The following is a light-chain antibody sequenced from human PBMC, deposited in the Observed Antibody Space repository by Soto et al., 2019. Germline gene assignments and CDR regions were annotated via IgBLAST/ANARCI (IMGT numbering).Light chain of an antibody. Sequence: QSALTQPASVSGSPGQSITISCTGTSSDVGGYNYVSWYQQHPGKAPKLVMYDVSNRPSGVSNRFSGSKSGNTASLTISGLQAEDEDDYFCGSYRSSIPRGGEFGGGTKLTVL. V-gene: IGLV2-14*01. J-gene: IGLJ2*01. CDR1: SSDVGGYNY. CDR3: GSYRSSIPRGGE. CDR2: DVS.